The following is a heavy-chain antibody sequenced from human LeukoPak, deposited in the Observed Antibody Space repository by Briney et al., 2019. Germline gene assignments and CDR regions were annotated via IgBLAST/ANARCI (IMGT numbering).Heavy chain of an antibody. CDR2: IYYSGST. V-gene: IGHV4-39*07. D-gene: IGHD2-15*01. Sequence: SETLSLTCTVSGGSISSSSYYWGWIRQPPGKGLERIGSIYYSGSTYYNPSLKSRVTISVDTSKNQFSLKLSSVTAADTAVYYCAGQDINCSGGSCYDRSFDYWGQGTLVTVSS. CDR3: AGQDINCSGGSCYDRSFDY. CDR1: GGSISSSSYY. J-gene: IGHJ4*02.